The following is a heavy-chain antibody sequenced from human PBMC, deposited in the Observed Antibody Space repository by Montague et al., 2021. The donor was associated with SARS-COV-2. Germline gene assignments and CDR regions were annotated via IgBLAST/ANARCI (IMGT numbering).Heavy chain of an antibody. CDR3: ARLRDGVVPSPILGIGPYFTYYYMDV. Sequence: SQTLSLTCAVHGTSFSGYYWNWIRQPPGKGLEWIGEINHGGNTNYNPSLKNRLTISVDTSKNQFSLKLTSVAATDTAVYYCARLRDGVVPSPILGIGPYFTYYYMDVWGQGTPVTVSS. V-gene: IGHV4-34*01. CDR1: GTSFSGYY. CDR2: INHGGNT. D-gene: IGHD2-15*01. J-gene: IGHJ6*03.